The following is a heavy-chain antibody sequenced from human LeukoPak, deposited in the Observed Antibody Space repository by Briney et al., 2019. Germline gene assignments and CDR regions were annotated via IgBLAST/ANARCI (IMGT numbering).Heavy chain of an antibody. D-gene: IGHD7-27*01. CDR3: ARGRRKLGDYFDY. Sequence: SVKVSCKASGGTFSSYAISWVRQAPGQGLEWMGGIIPIFGTANYAQKFQGRVTITTDESASTAYMELSSLRSEDTAVYYCARGRRKLGDYFDYWGQGTLVTVSS. J-gene: IGHJ4*02. CDR2: IIPIFGTA. CDR1: GGTFSSYA. V-gene: IGHV1-69*05.